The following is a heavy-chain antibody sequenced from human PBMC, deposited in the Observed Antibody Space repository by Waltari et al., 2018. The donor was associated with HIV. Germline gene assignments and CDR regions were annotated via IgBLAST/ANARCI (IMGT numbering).Heavy chain of an antibody. CDR1: GGSFSTYY. CDR3: ARDFYGSGIGLSRGRRYFDP. J-gene: IGHJ5*02. D-gene: IGHD3-10*01. Sequence: QVQLQESGPGLVKPSETLSLTCTVSGGSFSTYYWSWIRQPPGKGLEWMGYIYYNGGTKYNPSLKNRVTMTIDTSKTQFSLELSSVTTADTAIYYCARDFYGSGIGLSRGRRYFDPWGQGALV. CDR2: IYYNGGT. V-gene: IGHV4-59*01.